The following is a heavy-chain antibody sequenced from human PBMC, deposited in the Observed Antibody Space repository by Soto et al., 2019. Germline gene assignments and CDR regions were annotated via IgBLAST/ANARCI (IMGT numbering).Heavy chain of an antibody. D-gene: IGHD2-15*01. V-gene: IGHV3-23*01. J-gene: IGHJ6*02. CDR1: GSTLSSYA. CDR3: AKDSAYCSGAACYSYISISGMDF. CDR2: ISGSGVST. Sequence: EVQLLESGGGLVQPGGSLRLSCAASGSTLSSYAMSWVRQAPGKGLEWVSSISGSGVSTYYADSVKGRFTISRDNSKYPLYQQITRPRAEGTAVYYSAKDSAYCSGAACYSYISISGMDFWGQGTTVTVSS.